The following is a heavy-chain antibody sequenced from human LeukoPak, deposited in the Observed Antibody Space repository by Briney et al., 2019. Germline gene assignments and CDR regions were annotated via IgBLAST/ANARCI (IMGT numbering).Heavy chain of an antibody. CDR2: ISYDGSNK. Sequence: GGSLRLSCAASGFTFSSYAMHWVRQAPGKGLEWVAVISYDGSNKYYADSVKGRFTISRDNSKNTLYLQMNSLRAEDTAVYYCASSIRGVIVGWFDPWGQGTLVTVSS. V-gene: IGHV3-30-3*01. J-gene: IGHJ5*02. CDR3: ASSIRGVIVGWFDP. CDR1: GFTFSSYA. D-gene: IGHD3-16*02.